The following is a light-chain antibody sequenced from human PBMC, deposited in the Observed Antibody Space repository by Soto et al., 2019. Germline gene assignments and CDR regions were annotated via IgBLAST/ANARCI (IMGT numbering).Light chain of an antibody. J-gene: IGLJ2*01. CDR1: SSNIGSNT. V-gene: IGLV1-44*01. CDR3: AAWDDSLDGLV. Sequence: QSVLTQPPSASGTPGQTFTLSCSGSSSNIGSNTVSWYQQLPGTAPKLLIYANDQRPSGVPDRFSGSKSGTSASLAISGLQSEHEADYSCAAWDDSLDGLVFGGGTKLTVL. CDR2: AND.